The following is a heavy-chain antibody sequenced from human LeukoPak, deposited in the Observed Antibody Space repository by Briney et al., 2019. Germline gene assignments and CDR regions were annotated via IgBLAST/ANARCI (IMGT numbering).Heavy chain of an antibody. Sequence: GSLRLSCAASGFTFSSYSMNWVRQAPGKGLEWVSYISSSSSTIYYADSVKGRFTISRDNVKNSLYLQMNSLRAEDTAVYYCALGCSSTSCYFDYWGQGTLVTVSS. J-gene: IGHJ4*02. D-gene: IGHD2-2*01. V-gene: IGHV3-48*01. CDR3: ALGCSSTSCYFDY. CDR1: GFTFSSYS. CDR2: ISSSSSTI.